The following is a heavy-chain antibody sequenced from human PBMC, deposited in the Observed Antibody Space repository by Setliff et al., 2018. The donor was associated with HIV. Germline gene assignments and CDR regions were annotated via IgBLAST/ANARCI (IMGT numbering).Heavy chain of an antibody. CDR2: IYTSGKA. Sequence: TLSRTCSVAGGSISNYYWTWIRQPAGKGLEWVGRIYTSGKANYNPSLKSRVTMSIDTSQNQFSLKLSSVTAADTAVYYCAREKGFGGATGWFDPWVPETLLVTVSS. CDR3: AREKGFGGATGWFDP. D-gene: IGHD2-15*01. V-gene: IGHV4-4*07. J-gene: IGHJ5*02. CDR1: GGSISNYY.